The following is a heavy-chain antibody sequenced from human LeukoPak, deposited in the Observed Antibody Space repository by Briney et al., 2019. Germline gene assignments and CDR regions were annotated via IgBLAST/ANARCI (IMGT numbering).Heavy chain of an antibody. Sequence: GGSLRLSCAASGFTVSSNYMSWVRQAPGKGLEWVSVIYSGGSTYYADSVKGRFTISRDNSKNTLYLQMNSLRAEDTAVYYCARHLESKMTKFAFDIWGQGTMVTVSS. CDR1: GFTVSSNY. D-gene: IGHD4-11*01. CDR2: IYSGGST. V-gene: IGHV3-53*01. J-gene: IGHJ3*02. CDR3: ARHLESKMTKFAFDI.